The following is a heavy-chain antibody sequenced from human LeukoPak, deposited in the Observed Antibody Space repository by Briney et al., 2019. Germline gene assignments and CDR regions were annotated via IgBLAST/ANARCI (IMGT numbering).Heavy chain of an antibody. CDR2: INPNSGGT. CDR3: AREIRGYSYGIMDV. CDR1: GYTFTGYY. J-gene: IGHJ6*03. Sequence: ASVKVSCKASGYTFTGYYMHWVRQAPGQGLEWMGWINPNSGGTNYAQKFQGRVTMTRDTSISTAYMELSRLRSDDTAVYYCAREIRGYSYGIMDVWGKGTTVTVSS. V-gene: IGHV1-2*02. D-gene: IGHD5-18*01.